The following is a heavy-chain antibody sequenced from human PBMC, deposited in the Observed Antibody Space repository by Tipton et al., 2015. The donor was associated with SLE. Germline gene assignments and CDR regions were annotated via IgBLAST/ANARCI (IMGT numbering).Heavy chain of an antibody. Sequence: TLSLTCTVSGGSISSHYWSWIRQAPGKGLEWIGYISNSGTTNYNPSLKSRVTISVDPSKNQFSLKLRSVTAADTAVYYCAGAWQGYCSGGTCYVLDYWGQGTLVTVSS. V-gene: IGHV4-59*11. CDR1: GGSISSHY. CDR2: ISNSGTT. J-gene: IGHJ4*02. D-gene: IGHD2-15*01. CDR3: AGAWQGYCSGGTCYVLDY.